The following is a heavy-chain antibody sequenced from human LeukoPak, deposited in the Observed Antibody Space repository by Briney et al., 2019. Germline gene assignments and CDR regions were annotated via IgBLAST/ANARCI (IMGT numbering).Heavy chain of an antibody. CDR1: GVTFSSNE. J-gene: IGHJ4*02. CDR2: ISSSGSTI. Sequence: PGGSLRLSCEASGVTFSSNEMSLVRQAPGKGLEWVSYISSSGSTIYYADSVKGRFTISGDNAKNSLYLQMSSLRAGDTADYYCVREMGGNPFDWGGQGTLVTVSS. D-gene: IGHD4-23*01. V-gene: IGHV3-48*03. CDR3: VREMGGNPFDW.